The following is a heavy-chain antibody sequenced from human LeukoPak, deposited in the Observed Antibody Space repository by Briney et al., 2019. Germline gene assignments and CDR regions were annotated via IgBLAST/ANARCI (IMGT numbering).Heavy chain of an antibody. D-gene: IGHD2-2*01. CDR3: VRVAAHCSSTSCFSDYYYYYYMDV. V-gene: IGHV4-39*07. Sequence: PSETLSLTCTVSGGSISSSSYYWGWIRQPPGKGLEWIGSIYYSGSTYYNPSLKSRVTISVDTSKNQFSLKPSSVTAADTAVYYCVRVAAHCSSTSCFSDYYYYYYMDVWGKGTTVTVSS. CDR1: GGSISSSSYY. CDR2: IYYSGST. J-gene: IGHJ6*03.